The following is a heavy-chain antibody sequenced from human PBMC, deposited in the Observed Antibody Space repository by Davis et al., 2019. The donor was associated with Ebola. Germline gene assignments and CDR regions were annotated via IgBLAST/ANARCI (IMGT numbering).Heavy chain of an antibody. CDR1: GDSISNYY. Sequence: SETLSLTCTVSGDSISNYYWSWIRQSPGKGLEWIGYLYYSGNTNYNPSLKSRVTISVDTSKNQFSLRLSSVTAADTAVYYCARAYYDILTGQYYYGMDVWGKGTTVTVSS. CDR3: ARAYYDILTGQYYYGMDV. J-gene: IGHJ6*04. V-gene: IGHV4-59*08. D-gene: IGHD3-9*01. CDR2: LYYSGNT.